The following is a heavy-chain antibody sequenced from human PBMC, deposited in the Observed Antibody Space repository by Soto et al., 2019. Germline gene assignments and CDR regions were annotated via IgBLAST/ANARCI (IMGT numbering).Heavy chain of an antibody. CDR3: AKDDAMITFGGVIAKGDVFDI. V-gene: IGHV3-23*01. J-gene: IGHJ3*02. Sequence: GGSLRLSCAASGFTFRSYAMNWVRQAPGKGLEWVSVISGSGGSRFYADSVKGRFTISRDNSNNTLYLQMNSLRAEDTAVYYCAKDDAMITFGGVIAKGDVFDIWGQGTMVTVSS. D-gene: IGHD3-16*01. CDR1: GFTFRSYA. CDR2: ISGSGGSR.